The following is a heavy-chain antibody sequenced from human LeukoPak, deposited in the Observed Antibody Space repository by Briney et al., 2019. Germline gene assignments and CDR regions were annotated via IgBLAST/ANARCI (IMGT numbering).Heavy chain of an antibody. V-gene: IGHV1-8*01. CDR3: ARGRPAAGPYSDY. J-gene: IGHJ4*02. D-gene: IGHD6-13*01. Sequence: ASVKVSCKASGYTFTSYDINWVRQATGQGLEWMGWMNPNSGNTGYAQKFQGRVTMTRNSSITTAYMELSSLRSEDTAVYYCARGRPAAGPYSDYWGQGTLVTVSS. CDR2: MNPNSGNT. CDR1: GYTFTSYD.